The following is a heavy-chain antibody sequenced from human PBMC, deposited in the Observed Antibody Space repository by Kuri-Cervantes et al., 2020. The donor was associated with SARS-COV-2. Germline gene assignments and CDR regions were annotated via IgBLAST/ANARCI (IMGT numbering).Heavy chain of an antibody. Sequence: GGSLRLSCAASGFIVSSNYMTWVRQAPGKGLEWVANIKEDGSEINYVDSVKGRFTISRDNARNSLDLQMNSLRAEDTAVYYCATERVDDYSRFYYYYYMDVWGKGTTVTVSS. CDR3: ATERVDDYSRFYYYYYMDV. CDR2: IKEDGSEI. J-gene: IGHJ6*03. V-gene: IGHV3-7*01. CDR1: GFIVSSNY. D-gene: IGHD4-11*01.